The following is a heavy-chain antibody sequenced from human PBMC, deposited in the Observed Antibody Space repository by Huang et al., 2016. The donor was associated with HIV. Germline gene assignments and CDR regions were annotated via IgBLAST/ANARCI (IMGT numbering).Heavy chain of an antibody. Sequence: VQLVQSGAEVKKPGESLKISCKGSGYSFSRYWIAWVRQMPGKGLEWMGFIFPDDSDTTYRPSVEGQVTISADKSIGTAYLQWSSLKASDTAMYYCARRFSSSSGYFDYWGQGSLVTVSS. D-gene: IGHD6-6*01. V-gene: IGHV5-51*01. CDR3: ARRFSSSSGYFDY. CDR1: GYSFSRYW. CDR2: IFPDDSDT. J-gene: IGHJ4*02.